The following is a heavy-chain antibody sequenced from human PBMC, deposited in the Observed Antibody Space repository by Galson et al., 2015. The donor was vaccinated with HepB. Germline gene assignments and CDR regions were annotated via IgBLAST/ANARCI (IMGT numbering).Heavy chain of an antibody. CDR1: GFTFSSYS. CDR2: ISSSSSTI. J-gene: IGHJ4*02. Sequence: SLRLSCAASGFTFSSYSMNWVRQAPGKGLECVSYISSSSSTIYYADSVKGRFTISRDNAKNSLFLQMNSLRDEDTAVYYCAQRDYGGNSNWDQGTLVTVSS. V-gene: IGHV3-48*02. D-gene: IGHD4-23*01. CDR3: AQRDYGGNSN.